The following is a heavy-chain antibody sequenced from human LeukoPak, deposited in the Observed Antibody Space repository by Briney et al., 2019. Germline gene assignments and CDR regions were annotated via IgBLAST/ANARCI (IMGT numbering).Heavy chain of an antibody. D-gene: IGHD3-22*01. Sequence: SQTLSLTCTVSGGSISSGGYYWSWIRQPPGKGLEWIGYIYYSGSTNYNPSLKSRVTISVDTSKNQFSLKLSSVTAADTAVYYCARHDTHDSSGYYPLDYWGQGTLVTVFS. CDR1: GGSISSGGYY. J-gene: IGHJ4*02. V-gene: IGHV4-61*08. CDR3: ARHDTHDSSGYYPLDY. CDR2: IYYSGST.